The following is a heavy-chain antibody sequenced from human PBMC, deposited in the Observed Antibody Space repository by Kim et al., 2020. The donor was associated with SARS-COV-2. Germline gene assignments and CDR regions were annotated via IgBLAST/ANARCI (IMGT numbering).Heavy chain of an antibody. CDR3: AKDSDYDILTGYATNDY. Sequence: GGSLRLSCAASGFTFSSYAMSWVRQAPGKGLEWVSAISGSGGSTYYADSVKGRFTISRDNSKNTLYLQMNSLRAEDTAVYYCAKDSDYDILTGYATNDYWGQGTLVTVSS. CDR2: ISGSGGST. CDR1: GFTFSSYA. D-gene: IGHD3-9*01. V-gene: IGHV3-23*01. J-gene: IGHJ4*02.